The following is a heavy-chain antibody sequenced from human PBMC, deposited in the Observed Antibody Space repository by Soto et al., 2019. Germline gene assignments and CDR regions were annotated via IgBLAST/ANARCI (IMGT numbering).Heavy chain of an antibody. CDR3: AKHLPSKKKQRLSADAFQI. D-gene: IGHD6-25*01. V-gene: IGHV3-23*01. Sequence: EVRLLESGGGLVQPGGSLRLSCFASGFTFPNYAMSWVRQAPGKGLEWVSVVTGRASSTYYADSVEGRFTISRDNSRNTLFLQMNSLGAEDTAVYYCAKHLPSKKKQRLSADAFQIWGQGTMLTVSS. CDR2: VTGRASST. CDR1: GFTFPNYA. J-gene: IGHJ3*02.